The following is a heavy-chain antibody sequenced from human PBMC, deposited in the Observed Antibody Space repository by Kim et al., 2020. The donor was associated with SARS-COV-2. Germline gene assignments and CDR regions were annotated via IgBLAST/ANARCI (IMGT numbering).Heavy chain of an antibody. CDR3: ARSGGGNLHWFDP. Sequence: YADAVGGRFTISRDNSKNTLSLQMNSLRVDDTAIYYCARSGGGNLHWFDPWGQGTLVTVSS. D-gene: IGHD5-12*01. J-gene: IGHJ5*02. V-gene: IGHV3-23*01.